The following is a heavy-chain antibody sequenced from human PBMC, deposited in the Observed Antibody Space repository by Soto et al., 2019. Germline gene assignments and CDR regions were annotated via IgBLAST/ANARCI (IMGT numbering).Heavy chain of an antibody. CDR2: IYWNDDK. D-gene: IGHD3-22*01. J-gene: IGHJ5*02. CDR1: GFSLSTSGVG. Sequence: SGPTLVNPTQTLTLTCTFSGFSLSTSGVGVGWIRQPPGKALEWLALIYWNDDKRYSPSLKNRLTITKDTSKNQVVLSMTNMDPVDTATYYCAPYDTRGYYDRWGQGTQVTVSS. V-gene: IGHV2-5*01. CDR3: APYDTRGYYDR.